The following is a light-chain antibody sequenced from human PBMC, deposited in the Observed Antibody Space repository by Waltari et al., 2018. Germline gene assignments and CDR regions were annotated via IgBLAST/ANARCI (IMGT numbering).Light chain of an antibody. CDR1: QSISSW. J-gene: IGKJ1*01. CDR2: KAA. CDR3: QQYNSYSWT. V-gene: IGKV1-5*03. Sequence: DIQMTQSPSTLSASVGDRVTITCRASQSISSWLAWYQQKPGKAPKLLIYKAAYLESGVPSRFSGRGSGTEFTLTISSLQPDDFATYYCQQYNSYSWTFGQGTKVEIK.